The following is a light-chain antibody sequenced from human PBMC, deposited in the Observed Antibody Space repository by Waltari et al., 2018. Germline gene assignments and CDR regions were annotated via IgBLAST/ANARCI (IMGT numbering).Light chain of an antibody. CDR1: QSVTRT. J-gene: IGKJ1*01. CDR2: DAS. CDR3: QKYGTLPAT. Sequence: EIVLTQSPGTLSSSPGERVTLSCRASQSVTRTLAWYQQKPGQAPRLLIYDASTRATGIPDRFSGSGSGTDFSLTISRLEPEDFAVYYCQKYGTLPATCGQGTKVEIK. V-gene: IGKV3-20*01.